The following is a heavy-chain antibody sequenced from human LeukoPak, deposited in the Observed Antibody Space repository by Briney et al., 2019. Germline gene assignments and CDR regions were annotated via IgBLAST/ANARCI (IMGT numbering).Heavy chain of an antibody. V-gene: IGHV4-59*11. CDR2: ISYIGST. Sequence: PSETLSLTCAVSAASFSSHYWTWIRQSPGKGLEWIGYISYIGSTNYNPSLKSRVTISIDTSRNQFSLKLRSVTAADTAVYYCARDLVTVTKGFDIWGQGTMVSVSA. CDR1: AASFSSHY. J-gene: IGHJ3*02. D-gene: IGHD4-17*01. CDR3: ARDLVTVTKGFDI.